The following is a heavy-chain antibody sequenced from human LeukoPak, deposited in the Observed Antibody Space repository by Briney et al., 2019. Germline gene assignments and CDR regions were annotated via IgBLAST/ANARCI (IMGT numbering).Heavy chain of an antibody. V-gene: IGHV3-15*01. D-gene: IGHD3-3*01. CDR3: TTGTYYDFWSGYWDLDY. CDR1: GFTFSNAW. CDR2: IKSKTDGGTT. J-gene: IGHJ4*02. Sequence: GGSLRLSCAASGFTFSNAWMSWVRQAPGKGLEWVGRIKSKTDGGTTDYAAPVKGRFTISRDDSKNTLYLQMNSLKTEDTAVYYCTTGTYYDFWSGYWDLDYWGQGTLVTVSS.